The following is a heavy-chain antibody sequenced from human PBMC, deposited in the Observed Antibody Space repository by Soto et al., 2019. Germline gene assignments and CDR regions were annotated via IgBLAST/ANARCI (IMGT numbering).Heavy chain of an antibody. V-gene: IGHV3-23*01. D-gene: IGHD1-26*01. Sequence: GGSLRLSCAASGFTFSTFGMTWVRQVPGEGLEWVSSIPGGGKSAYYADSVKGRVTISRDNSKNTLYLQISSLRDEDTAVYHCAVILGQNYYPLDVWGQGTTVTVSS. J-gene: IGHJ6*02. CDR3: AVILGQNYYPLDV. CDR2: IPGGGKSA. CDR1: GFTFSTFG.